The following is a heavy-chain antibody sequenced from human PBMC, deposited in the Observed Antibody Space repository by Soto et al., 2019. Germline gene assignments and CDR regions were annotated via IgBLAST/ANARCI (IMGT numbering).Heavy chain of an antibody. J-gene: IGHJ3*02. V-gene: IGHV1-2*04. CDR2: INPNSGGT. Sequence: ASVKASCKSSGYTITGYYMHWVRQAPGQGLEWMGWINPNSGGTNYAQKFQGWVTMTRDTSISTAYMELSRLRSDDTAVYYCALSFTLSDAFDIWGQGTMVTVSS. CDR3: ALSFTLSDAFDI. CDR1: GYTITGYY.